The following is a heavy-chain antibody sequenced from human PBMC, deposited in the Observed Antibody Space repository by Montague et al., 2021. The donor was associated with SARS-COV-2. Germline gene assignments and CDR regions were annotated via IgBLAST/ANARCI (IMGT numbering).Heavy chain of an antibody. CDR2: IYYSGST. V-gene: IGHV4-59*01. CDR1: GGSISSYY. CDR3: AREGSGRGYYYYGMDF. Sequence: SETLSLTCTVSGGSISSYYWRWIRQPPGKGPEWIGYIYYSGSTNYNPSLKSRVTISVDTSKNQFSLKLSSVTAADTAVYYCAREGSGRGYYYYGMDFWGQGTMVTVSS. D-gene: IGHD3-10*01. J-gene: IGHJ6*02.